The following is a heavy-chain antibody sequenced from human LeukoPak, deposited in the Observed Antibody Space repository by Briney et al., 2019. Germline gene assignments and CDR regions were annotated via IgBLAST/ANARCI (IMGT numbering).Heavy chain of an antibody. CDR2: IRYDGSNK. Sequence: PGGSLRLSCAASGFTFSSYGMHWVRQAPGKGLEWVAIIRYDGSNKYYADSVKGRFTISRDNSKNTLYLQMNSLRAEDTAVYYCAKDVSFRAAAGTGLYYYYYMDVWGKGTTVTVSS. J-gene: IGHJ6*03. V-gene: IGHV3-30*02. CDR3: AKDVSFRAAAGTGLYYYYYMDV. CDR1: GFTFSSYG. D-gene: IGHD6-13*01.